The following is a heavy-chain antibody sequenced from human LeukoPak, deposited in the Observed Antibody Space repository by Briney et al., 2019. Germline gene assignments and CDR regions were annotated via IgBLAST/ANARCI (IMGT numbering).Heavy chain of an antibody. V-gene: IGHV4-59*01. J-gene: IGHJ4*02. CDR3: AREGTINDFDY. CDR2: IYSSANT. Sequence: SETLSLTCTVSGASISSYYWYWIRQPPGKGLEWIGYIYSSANTDSNPSLKSRVTISVDTSKSQFSPNLTSVTAADTAVYYCAREGTINDFDYWGQGILVTVSS. D-gene: IGHD5-12*01. CDR1: GASISSYY.